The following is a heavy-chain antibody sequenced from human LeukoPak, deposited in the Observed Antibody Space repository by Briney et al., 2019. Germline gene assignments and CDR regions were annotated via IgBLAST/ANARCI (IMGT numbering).Heavy chain of an antibody. CDR1: GYTFTSYA. D-gene: IGHD2-2*01. CDR3: ARTIVVVPAAMRAYYYGMDV. Sequence: ASVKVSCKASGYTFTSYAMHWVRQAPGQRLEWMGWINAGNGNTKYSPKFQGRVTITRDTSASTAYMELSSLRSEDTAVYYCARTIVVVPAAMRAYYYGMDVWGQGTTVTVSS. J-gene: IGHJ6*02. CDR2: INAGNGNT. V-gene: IGHV1-3*01.